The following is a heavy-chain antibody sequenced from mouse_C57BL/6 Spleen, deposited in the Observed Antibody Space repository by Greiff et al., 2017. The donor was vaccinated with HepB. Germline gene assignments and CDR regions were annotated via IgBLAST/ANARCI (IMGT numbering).Heavy chain of an antibody. Sequence: QVQLQQPGAELVKPGASVKMSCKASGYTFTSYWITWVKQRPGQGLEWIGDIYPGSGSTNYNEKFKSKATLTVDTSSSTAYMQLSSLTSEDSAVYYCAREGYDGSSSGGFDVWGTGTTVTVSS. V-gene: IGHV1-55*01. D-gene: IGHD1-1*01. CDR2: IYPGSGST. CDR3: AREGYDGSSSGGFDV. J-gene: IGHJ1*03. CDR1: GYTFTSYW.